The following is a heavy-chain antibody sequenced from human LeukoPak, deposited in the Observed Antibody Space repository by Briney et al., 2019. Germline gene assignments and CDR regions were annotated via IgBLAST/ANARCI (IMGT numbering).Heavy chain of an antibody. CDR1: GGSISSGDYY. Sequence: ETLSLTCTVSGGSISSGDYYWSWVRQAPGKGLEWVSAISGSGGSTYYADSVKGRFTISRDNSKNTLYLQMNSLRAEDTAVYYCASSAPKVVTPPYFDYWGQGTLVTVSS. CDR3: ASSAPKVVTPPYFDY. D-gene: IGHD4-23*01. J-gene: IGHJ4*02. CDR2: ISGSGGST. V-gene: IGHV3-23*01.